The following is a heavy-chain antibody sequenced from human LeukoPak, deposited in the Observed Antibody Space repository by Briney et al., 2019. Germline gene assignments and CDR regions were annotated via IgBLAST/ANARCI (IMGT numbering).Heavy chain of an antibody. CDR3: ARAKRNYYGSGSYYKMGDAFDI. J-gene: IGHJ3*02. CDR2: ISAYNGNT. CDR1: GYTFTSYG. Sequence: GASVKVSCKASGYTFTSYGISWVRQAPGQGLEWMGWISAYNGNTNYAQKFQGRVTMTRDTSISTAYMELSRLRSDDTAVYYCARAKRNYYGSGSYYKMGDAFDIWGQGTMVTVSS. V-gene: IGHV1-18*01. D-gene: IGHD3-10*01.